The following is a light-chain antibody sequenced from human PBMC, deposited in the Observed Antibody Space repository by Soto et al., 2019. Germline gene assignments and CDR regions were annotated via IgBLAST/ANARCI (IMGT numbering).Light chain of an antibody. V-gene: IGLV1-44*01. CDR3: SSYTSVSTWL. Sequence: QSVVTQPPSASGTPGQRVTISCSGSRSNIGSNTVTWYQQLPGTAPKLLIHSNDQRPSGVPDRFSGSKSGTSASLAISGLQSEDEADYYCSSYTSVSTWLFGGGTKVTVL. CDR1: RSNIGSNT. J-gene: IGLJ3*02. CDR2: SND.